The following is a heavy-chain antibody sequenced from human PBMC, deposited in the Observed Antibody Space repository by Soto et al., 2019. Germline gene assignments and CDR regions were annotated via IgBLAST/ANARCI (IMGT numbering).Heavy chain of an antibody. CDR2: MNSNSGNT. Sequence: ASVKVSCKASGYTFTSYDINWVRQATGQGLEWMGWMNSNSGNTGYAQKFQGRVTMTRNTSISTAYMELSSLRSEDTAVYYCARGYVLRFLEGSNPGEDYYFDYWGQGTLVTVSS. J-gene: IGHJ4*02. CDR3: ARGYVLRFLEGSNPGEDYYFDY. V-gene: IGHV1-8*01. CDR1: GYTFTSYD. D-gene: IGHD3-3*01.